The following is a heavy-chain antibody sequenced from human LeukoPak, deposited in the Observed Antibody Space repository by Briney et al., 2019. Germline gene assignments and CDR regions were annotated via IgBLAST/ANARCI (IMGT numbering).Heavy chain of an antibody. Sequence: GASVKVSCKASGYTFTGYYIHWVRQAPGQGLEWMGWINPNSGDTNYAQKFQGRVTMTRDTSISTAHMELSRLRSDDTAVYYSARAYINYYGSGSLAFGYWGQGTVVTVSS. J-gene: IGHJ4*02. D-gene: IGHD3-10*01. V-gene: IGHV1-2*02. CDR2: INPNSGDT. CDR1: GYTFTGYY. CDR3: ARAYINYYGSGSLAFGY.